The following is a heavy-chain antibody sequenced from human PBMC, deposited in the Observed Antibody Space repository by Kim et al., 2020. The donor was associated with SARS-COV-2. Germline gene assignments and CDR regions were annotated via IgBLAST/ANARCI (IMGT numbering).Heavy chain of an antibody. D-gene: IGHD3-3*01. J-gene: IGHJ6*02. V-gene: IGHV3-74*01. Sequence: SEKDRFTITGDNAKNRLYLQMTSLSAEDTAVYYCARDSGIYKDPCGMDVWGQGTTVTVSS. CDR3: ARDSGIYKDPCGMDV.